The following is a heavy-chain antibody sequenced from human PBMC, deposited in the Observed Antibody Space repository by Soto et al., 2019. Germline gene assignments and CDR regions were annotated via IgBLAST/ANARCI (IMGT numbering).Heavy chain of an antibody. Sequence: CAASGFTFSDYYMDWVRQAPGKGLEWVGRARNKAKSYTTEHAASVKGRFTISRDDSKNSVYLQMNSLKTEDTAVYYCTLPMTSVTTLDYWGRGALVTVSS. D-gene: IGHD4-4*01. V-gene: IGHV3-72*01. J-gene: IGHJ4*02. CDR2: ARNKAKSYTT. CDR3: TLPMTSVTTLDY. CDR1: GFTFSDYY.